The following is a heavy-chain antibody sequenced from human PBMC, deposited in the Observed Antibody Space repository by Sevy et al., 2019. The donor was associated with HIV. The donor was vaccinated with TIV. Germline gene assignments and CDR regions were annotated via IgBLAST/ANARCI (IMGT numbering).Heavy chain of an antibody. CDR2: IGTLGDT. J-gene: IGHJ5*02. CDR1: GFSFSGSD. CDR3: VRGLQTHCDRTACPLDH. Sequence: GGSLRLSCAGYGFSFSGSDMHWVRQPTGKGLEWISRIGTLGDTFYADSVKGRFTISRDNANSSLYLEMSSLRAGDTALYYCVRGLQTHCDRTACPLDHWGQGTLVTVSS. V-gene: IGHV3-13*01. D-gene: IGHD2-21*01.